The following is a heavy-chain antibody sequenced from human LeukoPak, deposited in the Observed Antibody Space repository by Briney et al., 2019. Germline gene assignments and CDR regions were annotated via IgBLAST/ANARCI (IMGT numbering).Heavy chain of an antibody. Sequence: PSETLSLTCTVSGSSMSSGDSYWSWLRQPPGKGLEWIGYIFHRGTTYYNPSFKRRVTISIDTTRSQFPLKLNSVTDADTAMYYGARVGDYLGGQTNAFDIWGQGTMVTVSS. J-gene: IGHJ3*02. CDR1: GSSMSSGDSY. CDR3: ARVGDYLGGQTNAFDI. V-gene: IGHV4-30-4*01. CDR2: IFHRGTT. D-gene: IGHD4-17*01.